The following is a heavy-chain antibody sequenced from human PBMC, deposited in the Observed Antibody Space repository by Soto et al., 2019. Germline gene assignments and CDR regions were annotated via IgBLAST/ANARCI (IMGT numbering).Heavy chain of an antibody. CDR2: IYYSGST. V-gene: IGHV4-31*03. J-gene: IGHJ4*02. CDR3: ARFSYYGSGSYPRTFDY. CDR1: GGSISSGGYY. Sequence: QVQLQESGPGLVKPSQTLSLTCTVSGGSISSGGYYWSWIRQHPGKGLEWIGYIYYSGSTYYNQSLKSRVTISVDTSKNQFSLKLSSVTAADTAVYYCARFSYYGSGSYPRTFDYWGQGTLVTVSS. D-gene: IGHD3-10*01.